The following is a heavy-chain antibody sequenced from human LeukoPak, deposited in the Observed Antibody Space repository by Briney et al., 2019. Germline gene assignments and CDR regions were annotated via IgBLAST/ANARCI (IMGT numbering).Heavy chain of an antibody. Sequence: GASVKVSCKASGYTFTGYYMHWARQAPGQGLEWMGWISAYNGNTNYAQKLQGRVTMTTDTSTSTAYMELRSLRSDDTAVYYCARFEQWLVPNSPDYWGQGTLVTVSS. D-gene: IGHD6-19*01. V-gene: IGHV1-18*04. CDR2: ISAYNGNT. J-gene: IGHJ4*02. CDR1: GYTFTGYY. CDR3: ARFEQWLVPNSPDY.